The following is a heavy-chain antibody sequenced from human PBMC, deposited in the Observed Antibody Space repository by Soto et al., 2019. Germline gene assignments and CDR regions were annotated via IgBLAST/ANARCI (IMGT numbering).Heavy chain of an antibody. V-gene: IGHV3-30*18. CDR2: ISYDGSNK. Sequence: QVQLVESGGGVVQPGRSLRLSCAASGFTFSSYGMHWVRQAPGKGLEWVAVISYDGSNKYYADSVKGRFTISRDNSKNTLYLQMNSLRAEDTAVYYCAKAPYGDYANWFDPWGQGTLVTVSS. CDR3: AKAPYGDYANWFDP. CDR1: GFTFSSYG. D-gene: IGHD4-17*01. J-gene: IGHJ5*02.